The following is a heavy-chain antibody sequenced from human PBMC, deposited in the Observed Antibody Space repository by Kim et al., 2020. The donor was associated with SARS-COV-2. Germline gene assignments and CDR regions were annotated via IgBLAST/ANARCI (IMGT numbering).Heavy chain of an antibody. J-gene: IGHJ6*02. D-gene: IGHD1-26*01. CDR1: GGSFSGYY. CDR2: INHSGST. Sequence: SETLSLTCAVYGGSFSGYYWSWIRQPPGKGLEWIGEINHSGSTNYNPSLKSRVTISVDTSKNQFSLKLSSVTAADTAVYYCARGWGLYYYYYGMDVWGQG. V-gene: IGHV4-34*01. CDR3: ARGWGLYYYYYGMDV.